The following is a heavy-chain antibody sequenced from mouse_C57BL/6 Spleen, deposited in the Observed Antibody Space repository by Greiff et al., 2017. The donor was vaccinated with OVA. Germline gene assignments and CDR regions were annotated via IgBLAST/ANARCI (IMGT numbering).Heavy chain of an antibody. Sequence: VQLQQSGAELVRPGASVTLSCKASGYTFTDYEMHWVKQTPVHGLEWIGAIDPETGGTAYNQKFKGKAILTADKSSSTAYMELRSLTSEDSAVYYGTVKLLAWFAYWGQGTLVTVSA. CDR3: TVKLLAWFAY. J-gene: IGHJ3*01. CDR2: IDPETGGT. V-gene: IGHV1-15*01. CDR1: GYTFTDYE.